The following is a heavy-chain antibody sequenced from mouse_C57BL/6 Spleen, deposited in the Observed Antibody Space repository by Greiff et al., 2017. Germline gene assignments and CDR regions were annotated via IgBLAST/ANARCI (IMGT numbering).Heavy chain of an antibody. J-gene: IGHJ1*03. Sequence: EVKLVESGGGLVKPGGSLKLSCAASGFTFSDYGMHWVRQAPEKGLEWVAYISSGSSTIYYADTVKGRFTISRDNAKDTLFLQMTSLRSEDTAMYYCARQGRDWYFDVWGTGTTVTVSS. V-gene: IGHV5-17*01. CDR1: GFTFSDYG. CDR2: ISSGSSTI. CDR3: ARQGRDWYFDV.